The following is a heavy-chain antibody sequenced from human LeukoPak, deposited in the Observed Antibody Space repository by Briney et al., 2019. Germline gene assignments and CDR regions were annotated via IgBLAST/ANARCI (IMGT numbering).Heavy chain of an antibody. CDR2: INPGNGDT. Sequence: ASVKVSCKGSGYTFTNYAVHWVRQAPGQKLEWLGWINPGNGDTKYSQNFQGRVTVTSDTSAATAYVELNSLTSEDTAVYYCARERWHCRVNCYSVYYYALDVWGQGTTVTVSS. V-gene: IGHV1-3*01. J-gene: IGHJ6*02. CDR3: ARERWHCRVNCYSVYYYALDV. CDR1: GYTFTNYA. D-gene: IGHD2-15*01.